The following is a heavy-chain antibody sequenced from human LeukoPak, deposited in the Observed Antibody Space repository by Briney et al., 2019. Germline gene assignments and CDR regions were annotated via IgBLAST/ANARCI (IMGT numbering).Heavy chain of an antibody. CDR3: ARDHTQDYDSSDRAFDI. V-gene: IGHV1-69*01. D-gene: IGHD3-22*01. CDR1: GGTFSSYA. J-gene: IGHJ3*02. Sequence: SVKVSCKASGGTFSSYAISWVRQAPGQGLEWMGGIIPIFSTANYAQKFQGRVTITADESTSTAYMELSSLRSEATAVYYCARDHTQDYDSSDRAFDIWGQGTMVTVSS. CDR2: IIPIFSTA.